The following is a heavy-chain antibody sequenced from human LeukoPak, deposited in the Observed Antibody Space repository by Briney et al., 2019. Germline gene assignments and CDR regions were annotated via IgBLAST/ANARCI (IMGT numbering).Heavy chain of an antibody. CDR3: ARDRPTMVRGVIGFDY. CDR2: IYTSGST. CDR1: GGSISSYY. V-gene: IGHV4-4*07. Sequence: SGTLSLTCTVSGGSISSYYWSWIRQPAGKGLEWIGRIYTSGSTNYNPSLKSRVTMSVDTSKNQFSLKLSSVTAADTAVYYCARDRPTMVRGVIGFDYWGQGTLVTVSS. D-gene: IGHD3-10*01. J-gene: IGHJ4*02.